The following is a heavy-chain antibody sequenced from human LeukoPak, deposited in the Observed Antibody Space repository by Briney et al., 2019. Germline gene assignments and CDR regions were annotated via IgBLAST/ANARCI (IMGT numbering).Heavy chain of an antibody. CDR2: ISSSSSYI. J-gene: IGHJ4*02. V-gene: IGHV3-21*04. CDR3: AREQYLRGYDFDY. CDR1: GFTFSSYS. Sequence: PGGSLRLSCAASGFTFSSYSMNWVRQAPGKGLAWVSSISSSSSYIYYEDSVKGRFTIFRDNAKKSLYLQMNSLRAQVTGVYYCAREQYLRGYDFDYWGQGTLVTVSS. D-gene: IGHD5-12*01.